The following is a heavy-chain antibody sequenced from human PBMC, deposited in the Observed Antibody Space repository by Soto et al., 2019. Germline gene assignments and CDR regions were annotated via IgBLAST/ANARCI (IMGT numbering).Heavy chain of an antibody. Sequence: QVQLVQSGAEVKKPGASVKVSCKASGYTFTSYDINWVRQATGQGLEWMGWMNPNSGNTGYAQKFKGRVTMTRNTAIRTAHMDLSSLRSEDTAVYYCGRGNDYYYGMDVWGQGTTVTVSS. CDR3: GRGNDYYYGMDV. V-gene: IGHV1-8*01. CDR2: MNPNSGNT. J-gene: IGHJ6*02. CDR1: GYTFTSYD.